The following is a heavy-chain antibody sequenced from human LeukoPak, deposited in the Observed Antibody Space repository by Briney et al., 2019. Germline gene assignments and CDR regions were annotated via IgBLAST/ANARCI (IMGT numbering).Heavy chain of an antibody. V-gene: IGHV4-4*02. J-gene: IGHJ4*02. CDR3: SRESGPFCPFGY. CDR1: GGSISVTNW. Sequence: SGTLSLTCGLSGGSISVTNWWSWVGQPPGQGLEWIGEISLAGQTNYNPSLHGRVTMSLDKSSNQLSLHLTSVTAADTATYFCSRESGPFCPFGYWGQGTLVIVSS. D-gene: IGHD1-26*01. CDR2: ISLAGQT.